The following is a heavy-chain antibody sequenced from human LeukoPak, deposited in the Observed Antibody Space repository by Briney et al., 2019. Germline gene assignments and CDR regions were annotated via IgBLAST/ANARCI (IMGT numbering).Heavy chain of an antibody. CDR2: IYYSGDP. D-gene: IGHD3-22*01. J-gene: IGHJ4*02. Sequence: SETLSLTCTVSGGSISTSNYCWGWIRQPPGKGLEWSGSIYYSGDPYYNPSLKSRVIISVDTSKNQFSLKLSSATAADTAVYYCARLPSITMIHENPKWGQGTLVTVSS. CDR3: ARLPSITMIHENPK. V-gene: IGHV4-39*01. CDR1: GGSISTSNYC.